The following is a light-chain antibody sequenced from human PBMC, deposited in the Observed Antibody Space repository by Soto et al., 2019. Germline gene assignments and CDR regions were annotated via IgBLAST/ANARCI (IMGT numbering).Light chain of an antibody. CDR1: SSDVGGYNY. V-gene: IGLV2-14*01. CDR3: SSYTSSINYV. CDR2: DVS. J-gene: IGLJ1*01. Sequence: QSVLTQPASVSGSPGQSITISCTGTSSDVGGYNYVSWYQQHPGKAPKLMIYDVSNRPSGVSNRFSGSKSGNTASLTISGLQAEDEADYYCSSYTSSINYVFGTGTQLTVL.